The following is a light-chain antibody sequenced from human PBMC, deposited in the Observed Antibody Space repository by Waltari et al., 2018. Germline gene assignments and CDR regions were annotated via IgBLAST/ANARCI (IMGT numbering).Light chain of an antibody. V-gene: IGLV2-14*03. CDR2: DVY. CDR3: SSYTLTTTV. J-gene: IGLJ2*01. Sequence: QSALTQPASVSGSPGPSITLSCSGATSDVGVYTYVSWYQQHPGKAPKLLIYDVYYRPSGVSIRFSGSKSGNTSSLTISGLQPEDEADYYCSSYTLTTTVFGGGTKVTVL. CDR1: TSDVGVYTY.